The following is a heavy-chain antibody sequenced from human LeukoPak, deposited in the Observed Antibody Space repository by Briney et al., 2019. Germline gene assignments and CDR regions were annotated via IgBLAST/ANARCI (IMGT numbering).Heavy chain of an antibody. CDR3: ARASGIKTVATINFDY. J-gene: IGHJ4*02. CDR2: IYYSGST. CDR1: GGSISSYY. V-gene: IGHV4-59*01. Sequence: PSETLSLTCTVSGGSISSYYWSWIRQPPGKGLEWIGYIYYSGSTNYNPSLKSRVTISVDTSKNQFSLKLSSVTAADTAVYYCARASGIKTVATINFDYWGQGTLVTVSS. D-gene: IGHD5-12*01.